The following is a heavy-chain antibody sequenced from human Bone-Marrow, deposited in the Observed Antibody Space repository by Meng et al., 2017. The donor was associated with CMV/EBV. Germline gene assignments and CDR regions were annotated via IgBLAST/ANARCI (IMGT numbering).Heavy chain of an antibody. D-gene: IGHD3-22*01. J-gene: IGHJ4*02. Sequence: HVPLVQAGTEVKKPGGSVKVSCKASGYTFTSYGISWVRQAPGQGLEWMGWISAYNGNTNYAQKLQGRVTMTTDTSTSTAYMELRSLRSDDTAVYYCARDINYDSSGYNFFDYWGQGTLVTVSS. CDR3: ARDINYDSSGYNFFDY. CDR2: ISAYNGNT. V-gene: IGHV1-18*01. CDR1: GYTFTSYG.